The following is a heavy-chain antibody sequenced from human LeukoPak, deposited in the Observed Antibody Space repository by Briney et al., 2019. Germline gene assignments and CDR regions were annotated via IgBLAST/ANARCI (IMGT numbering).Heavy chain of an antibody. CDR1: GFPFSSYV. D-gene: IGHD1-26*01. CDR2: IKSKTDGGTT. Sequence: GGSLRLSCAASGFPFSSYVMHWLRQAPGKGLEWVGRIKSKTDGGTTDYAAPVKGRFTISRDDSKNTLYLQMNSLKTEDTAVYYCTTVGGSYIPVYWGQGTLVTVSS. V-gene: IGHV3-15*01. CDR3: TTVGGSYIPVY. J-gene: IGHJ4*02.